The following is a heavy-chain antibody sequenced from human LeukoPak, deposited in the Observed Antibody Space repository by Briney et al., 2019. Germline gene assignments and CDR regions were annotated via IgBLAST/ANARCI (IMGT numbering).Heavy chain of an antibody. CDR2: ISSSSSYI. V-gene: IGHV3-21*01. D-gene: IGHD3-10*01. CDR3: AREWFGELLDGY. J-gene: IGHJ4*02. CDR1: GFTFSSYS. Sequence: PGGSLRLSCAASGFTFSSYSMNWVRQAPGKGLEWVSSISSSSSYIYYADSVRGRFTISRDNAKNSLYLQMNSLRAEDTAVYYCAREWFGELLDGYWGQGTLVTVSS.